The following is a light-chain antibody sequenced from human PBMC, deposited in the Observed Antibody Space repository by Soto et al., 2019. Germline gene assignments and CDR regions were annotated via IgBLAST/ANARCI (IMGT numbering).Light chain of an antibody. Sequence: TVLTQSPGTLSLSPGERATLSCRASQRVTSSYLAWYQQKPGQPPRLLIYGASSRATGIPDRFSGSGSGTDFTLTISRLEPEDFAVYYCQQYGTSLSWTFGQGTKVEIK. V-gene: IGKV3-20*01. CDR2: GAS. CDR1: QRVTSSY. J-gene: IGKJ1*01. CDR3: QQYGTSLSWT.